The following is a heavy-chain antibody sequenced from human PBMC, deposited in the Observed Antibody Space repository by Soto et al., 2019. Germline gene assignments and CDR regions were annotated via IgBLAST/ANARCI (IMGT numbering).Heavy chain of an antibody. J-gene: IGHJ5*02. CDR3: ARGHIAAAGTLNWFDP. Sequence: SETLSLTCAVSSGSISSSNWWSWVRQPPGKGLEWIGEIYHSGSTNYNPSLKSRVTISVDKSKNQFSLKLSSVTAADTAVYYCARGHIAAAGTLNWFDPWGQGTLVTVSS. CDR1: SGSISSSNW. V-gene: IGHV4-4*02. D-gene: IGHD6-13*01. CDR2: IYHSGST.